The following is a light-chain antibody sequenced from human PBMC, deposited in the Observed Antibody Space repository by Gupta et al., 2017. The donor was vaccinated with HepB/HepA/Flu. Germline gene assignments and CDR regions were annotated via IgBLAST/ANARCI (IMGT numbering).Light chain of an antibody. CDR1: QSVSNNF. V-gene: IGKV3-20*01. Sequence: EIVLTQSPGTLSLSPGERATLSCRASQSVSNNFVAWYRQKPGQAPRLLIYGASSRATGIPDRFSGSGSGTDFTLTISRLEPEDFALYYCQQYSSSPQFGQGTKVEIK. CDR3: QQYSSSPQ. CDR2: GAS. J-gene: IGKJ1*01.